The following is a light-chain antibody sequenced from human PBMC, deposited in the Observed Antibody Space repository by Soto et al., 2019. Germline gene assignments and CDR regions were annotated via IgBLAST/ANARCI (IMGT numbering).Light chain of an antibody. Sequence: QSALTQTASVSGSPGQSITISCTGTSSDVGGYNYVSWYQQYPGKAPKLMIYEVSNRPSGVSNRFSGSKSGNTASLTISGLQAEDEADYYCSSYTSSILVFGGGTKLTVL. J-gene: IGLJ3*02. CDR3: SSYTSSILV. V-gene: IGLV2-14*01. CDR2: EVS. CDR1: SSDVGGYNY.